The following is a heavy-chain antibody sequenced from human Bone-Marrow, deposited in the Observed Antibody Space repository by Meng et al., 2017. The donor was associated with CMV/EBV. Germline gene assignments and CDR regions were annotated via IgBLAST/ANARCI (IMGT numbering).Heavy chain of an antibody. J-gene: IGHJ3*02. CDR1: GYTFTGYY. V-gene: IGHV1-2*02. CDR2: INPNSGAT. CDR3: ARESLSLDAFDI. Sequence: ASVKVSCKASGYTFTGYYLHWVRQAPGQGLEWMGWINPNSGATNYAQKFQGRVTMTRDTSISTAYMELSRLTSDSTAVYYCARESLSLDAFDIWGQGTLVTVSS.